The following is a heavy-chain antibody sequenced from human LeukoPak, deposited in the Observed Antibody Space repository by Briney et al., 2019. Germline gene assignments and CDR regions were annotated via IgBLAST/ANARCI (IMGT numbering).Heavy chain of an antibody. Sequence: SETLSLTCTVSGGSISNYYWSWIRQPAGKGLEWIGRIYTSGSTHYNPSLKSRVTMSVDTSKNHFSLRLISVTAADTAVYYCARDGELVHYYYYYMDVWGKGTTVTISS. CDR3: ARDGELVHYYYYYMDV. CDR1: GGSISNYY. D-gene: IGHD1-26*01. V-gene: IGHV4-4*07. J-gene: IGHJ6*03. CDR2: IYTSGST.